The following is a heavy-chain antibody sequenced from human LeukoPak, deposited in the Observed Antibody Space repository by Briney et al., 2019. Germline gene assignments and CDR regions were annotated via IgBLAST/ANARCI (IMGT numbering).Heavy chain of an antibody. CDR3: ARQIASAGTAGFDF. D-gene: IGHD6-13*01. Sequence: SETLSLTCAVYGGSFSGYYWSWIRQPPGKGLEWIGEINHSGSTNYNPSLKSRVTMSVDTSKNQFSLRRRSVPAADTAVYYCARQIASAGTAGFDFWGQGALVTVSS. CDR2: INHSGST. V-gene: IGHV4-34*01. J-gene: IGHJ4*02. CDR1: GGSFSGYY.